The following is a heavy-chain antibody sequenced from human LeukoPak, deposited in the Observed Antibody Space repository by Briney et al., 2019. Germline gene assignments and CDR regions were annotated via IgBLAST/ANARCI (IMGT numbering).Heavy chain of an antibody. CDR1: GGSISSYY. D-gene: IGHD6-19*01. CDR3: ARGPYSSGFNWFDP. J-gene: IGHJ5*02. CDR2: IYTSGST. Sequence: KPSETLSLTCTVSGGSISSYYWSWIRQPAGKGLEWIGRIYTSGSTNYNPSLKSRVTMSVDTSKNQFSLKLSSVTAADTAVYYCARGPYSSGFNWFDPWGQGTLVTVSS. V-gene: IGHV4-4*07.